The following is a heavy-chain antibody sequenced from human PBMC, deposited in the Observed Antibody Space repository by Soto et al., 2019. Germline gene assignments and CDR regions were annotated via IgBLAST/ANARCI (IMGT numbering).Heavy chain of an antibody. CDR1: GFTFSIYE. CDR2: ISSSGSTI. D-gene: IGHD3-22*01. CDR3: ARAAKYYYDSSGYYYANAFDI. J-gene: IGHJ3*02. Sequence: GSLRRSCAASGFTFSIYEMNWVLQDPWKGLEWVSYISSSGSTIYYADSVKGRFTISRDNAKNSLYLQMNSLRAEDTAVYYCARAAKYYYDSSGYYYANAFDIWGQGTMVTVSS. V-gene: IGHV3-48*03.